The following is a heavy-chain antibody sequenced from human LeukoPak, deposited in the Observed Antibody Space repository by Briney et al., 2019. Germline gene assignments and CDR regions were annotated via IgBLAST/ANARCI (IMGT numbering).Heavy chain of an antibody. Sequence: PSETLSLTCTVSGGSISSSSYYWGWIRQPPGKGLEWIGSIYYSGSTYYNPSLKSRVTISVDTSKNQFSLKLSSVTAADTAVYYCARGIGSGYYDSSGYAYQSLGYYYYYMDVWGKGTTVTVSS. V-gene: IGHV4-39*07. J-gene: IGHJ6*03. CDR1: GGSISSSSYY. D-gene: IGHD3-22*01. CDR2: IYYSGST. CDR3: ARGIGSGYYDSSGYAYQSLGYYYYYMDV.